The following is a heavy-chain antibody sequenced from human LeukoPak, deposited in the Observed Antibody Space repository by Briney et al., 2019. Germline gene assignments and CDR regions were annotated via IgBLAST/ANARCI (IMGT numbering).Heavy chain of an antibody. Sequence: GGSLRLSCAASGFTFSSYWMSWVRQAPGKGLEWVADIKQDGSEKYYVDSVKGRFTISRDNAKNSLYLQVNSLRAEDTAVYYCAKDRSSGWSLLFDYWGQGTQVTVSS. J-gene: IGHJ4*02. V-gene: IGHV3-7*01. CDR2: IKQDGSEK. CDR1: GFTFSSYW. CDR3: AKDRSSGWSLLFDY. D-gene: IGHD6-19*01.